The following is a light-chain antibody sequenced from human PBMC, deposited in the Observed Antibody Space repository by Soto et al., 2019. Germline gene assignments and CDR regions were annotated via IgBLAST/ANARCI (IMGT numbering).Light chain of an antibody. Sequence: ETLMTQSPATLSASPGERATLSCRASQSVSSNLAWYQQKPGQAPRLLIYGASTRATGIPARFSGSGSGTEFTLTISSLQSEDFAVYYCQQYNNWPPLTFGGGTKVEIK. CDR3: QQYNNWPPLT. CDR1: QSVSSN. J-gene: IGKJ4*01. CDR2: GAS. V-gene: IGKV3-15*01.